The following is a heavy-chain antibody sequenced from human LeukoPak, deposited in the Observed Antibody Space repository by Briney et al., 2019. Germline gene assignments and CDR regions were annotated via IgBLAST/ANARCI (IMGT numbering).Heavy chain of an antibody. CDR3: ARVVRIAAAVPLPNNWFDP. D-gene: IGHD6-13*01. V-gene: IGHV1-18*01. CDR2: ISAYNGNT. CDR1: GYTFTSYG. Sequence: ASVKVSCKASGYTFTSYGISWVRQAPGQGLEWMGWISAYNGNTNYAQKLQGGVTMTTDTSTSTAYMELRSLRSDDTAVYYCARVVRIAAAVPLPNNWFDPWGQGTLVTVSS. J-gene: IGHJ5*02.